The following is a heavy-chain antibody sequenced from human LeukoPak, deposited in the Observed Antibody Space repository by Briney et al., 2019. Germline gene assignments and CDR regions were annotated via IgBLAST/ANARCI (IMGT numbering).Heavy chain of an antibody. Sequence: GESLRISCKGSGYTFTNYWIHWVRQMPGKGLEWMGNVYPGDSDTRYSPSFQGQVTISADKSITTTYLQWNSLKASDTAIYYCARQLDYGGFGAFGIWGQGTMVTVSS. CDR1: GYTFTNYW. V-gene: IGHV5-51*01. CDR2: VYPGDSDT. CDR3: ARQLDYGGFGAFGI. J-gene: IGHJ3*02. D-gene: IGHD4-23*01.